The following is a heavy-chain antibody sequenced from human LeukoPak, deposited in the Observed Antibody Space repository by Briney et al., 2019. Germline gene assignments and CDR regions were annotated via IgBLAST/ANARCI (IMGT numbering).Heavy chain of an antibody. J-gene: IGHJ4*02. CDR3: ARAHPYSSSSSFFDY. CDR2: IYYSGST. CDR1: GGSFSSYY. Sequence: SETLSLTCAVYGGSFSSYYWSWIRQPPGKGLEWIGYIYYSGSTNYNPSLKSRVTISVDTSKNQFSLKLSSVTAADTAVYYCARAHPYSSSSSFFDYWGQGTLVTVSS. D-gene: IGHD6-6*01. V-gene: IGHV4-59*08.